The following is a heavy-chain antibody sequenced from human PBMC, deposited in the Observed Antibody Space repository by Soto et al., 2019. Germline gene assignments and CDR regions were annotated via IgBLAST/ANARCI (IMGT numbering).Heavy chain of an antibody. CDR2: ISYDGSNK. Sequence: PVGSLRLSCAVFGFTFSSYAMHWVRQAPGKGLEWVAVISYDGSNKYYADSVKGRFTISRDNSKNTLYLQMNSLRAEDTAVYYCAKSYYDFWSGYSQYPRHDWFDPWGQGTLVTVSS. V-gene: IGHV3-30*18. J-gene: IGHJ5*02. CDR1: GFTFSSYA. D-gene: IGHD3-3*01. CDR3: AKSYYDFWSGYSQYPRHDWFDP.